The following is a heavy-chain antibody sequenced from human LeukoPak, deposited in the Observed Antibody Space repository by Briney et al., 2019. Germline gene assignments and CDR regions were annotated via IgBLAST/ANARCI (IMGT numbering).Heavy chain of an antibody. J-gene: IGHJ6*02. CDR2: ISYNGVNK. CDR3: AKSVAIYFYYGLDV. Sequence: GGSLRLSCAASGFTFSDYAMHWVRQAPGKGLEWVTLISYNGVNKYYADSVKGRFTISRDNSKNTLYLQMDSLRVEDTAPYYCAKSVAIYFYYGLDVWGQGTTVTVSS. D-gene: IGHD3-3*01. V-gene: IGHV3-30-3*02. CDR1: GFTFSDYA.